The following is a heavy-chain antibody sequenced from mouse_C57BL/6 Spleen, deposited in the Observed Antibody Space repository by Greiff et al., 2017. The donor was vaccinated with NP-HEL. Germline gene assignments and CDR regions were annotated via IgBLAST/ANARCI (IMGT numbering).Heavy chain of an antibody. J-gene: IGHJ4*01. CDR1: GFSFHTYA. D-gene: IGHD2-13*01. CDR3: VRHDYYLGAMDY. Sequence: EVQLVESGGGLVQPKGSLKLSCAASGFSFHTYAMNWVRQAPGKGLEWVARIRSKSNNYAAYYADSVKDRLTISRDESESMLYLQMNNLKTEDTAMYYCVRHDYYLGAMDYWGQGTSVTVSS. CDR2: IRSKSNNYAA. V-gene: IGHV10-1*01.